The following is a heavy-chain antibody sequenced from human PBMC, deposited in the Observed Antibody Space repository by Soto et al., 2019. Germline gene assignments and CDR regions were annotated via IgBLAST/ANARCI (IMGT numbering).Heavy chain of an antibody. CDR1: GGSFSGYY. CDR2: INHSGST. V-gene: IGHV4-34*01. Sequence: SLTCAVYGGSFSGYYWSWIRQPPGKGLEWIGEINHSGSTNYNPSLKSRVTISVDTSKNQFSLKLSSVTAADTAVYYCARTTIAADYYFDYWGQGTLVTVSS. J-gene: IGHJ4*02. CDR3: ARTTIAADYYFDY. D-gene: IGHD6-13*01.